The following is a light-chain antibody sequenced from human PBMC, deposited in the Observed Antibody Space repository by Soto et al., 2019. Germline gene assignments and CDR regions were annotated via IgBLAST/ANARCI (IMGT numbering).Light chain of an antibody. V-gene: IGKV3-20*01. CDR3: QHYGSSSWT. CDR2: GAS. Sequence: EIGLTQSPGTLSLSPGERATLAWWASQSVTSLHLAWYQQKPGQAPRPLIFGASSRATGIPDKFSGSVYGTDFNLTISRLEPDDFAVYYCQHYGSSSWTFGQGTKVDIK. J-gene: IGKJ1*01. CDR1: QSVTSLH.